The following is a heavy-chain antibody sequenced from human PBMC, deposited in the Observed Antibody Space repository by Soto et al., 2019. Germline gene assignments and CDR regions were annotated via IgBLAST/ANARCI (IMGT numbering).Heavy chain of an antibody. Sequence: GSGPTLVNPTQTLTLTCALSGFSVSARGVGVGWIRQPPGKALEWLAIIYWNDDKLNRPSLQSRLTITKDTSKNQVVLTMTNMDPVDTATYYCAHSPWGAAPDYWGQGTPVTVSS. J-gene: IGHJ4*02. V-gene: IGHV2-5*01. CDR1: GFSVSARGVG. CDR3: AHSPWGAAPDY. D-gene: IGHD3-16*01. CDR2: IYWNDDK.